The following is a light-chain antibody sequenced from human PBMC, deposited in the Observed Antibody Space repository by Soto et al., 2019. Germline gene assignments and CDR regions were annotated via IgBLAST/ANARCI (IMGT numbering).Light chain of an antibody. CDR2: GAS. CDR1: QSVSTS. V-gene: IGKV3-11*01. J-gene: IGKJ4*01. Sequence: EIVLTQSPATLSLSPGEGAALSYRASQSVSTSLAWYQQKPGQAPRLLIYGASRRAAGIPGRFSGSGSGTDFTLTISSLEPEDLAVYYCQQRSDWLTFGGGTKVEIK. CDR3: QQRSDWLT.